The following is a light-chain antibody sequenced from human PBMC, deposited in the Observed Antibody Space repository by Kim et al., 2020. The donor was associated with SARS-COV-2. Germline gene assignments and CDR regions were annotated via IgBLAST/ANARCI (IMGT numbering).Light chain of an antibody. CDR3: QAWDSSTGV. CDR2: QDS. Sequence: SVSPGQTASITCYGDKLGDKYACWYQQKPGQSPVLVIYQDSKRPSGIPERFSGSNSGNTATLTISGTQTMDEADYYCQAWDSSTGVFGGGTQLTVL. J-gene: IGLJ3*02. V-gene: IGLV3-1*01. CDR1: KLGDKY.